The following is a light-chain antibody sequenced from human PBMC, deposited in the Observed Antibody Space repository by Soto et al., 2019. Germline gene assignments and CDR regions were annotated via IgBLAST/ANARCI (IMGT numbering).Light chain of an antibody. J-gene: IGLJ1*01. Sequence: QSALTQPPSASGSPGQSVTISCTGPISDIGGYYYVSWYQHHPGKAPKLMIDEVTKRPSGVPDRFSGSKSGNTASLTVSGLHAEDEADYYFSSYAGSNIFVFATGTKLTVL. CDR3: SSYAGSNIFV. V-gene: IGLV2-8*01. CDR2: EVT. CDR1: ISDIGGYYY.